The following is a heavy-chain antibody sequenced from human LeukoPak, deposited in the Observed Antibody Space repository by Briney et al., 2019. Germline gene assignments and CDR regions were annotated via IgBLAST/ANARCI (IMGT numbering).Heavy chain of an antibody. D-gene: IGHD2-2*03. CDR2: IHYSGST. CDR1: GGSISSSSYY. Sequence: PSETLSLTCTVSGGSISSSSYYWGWIRQPPGKGLEWIGSIHYSGSTYYNPSLKSRVTISVDTSKNQFSLKLSSVTAADTAVYYCASGSPVSNWFDPWGQGTLVTVSS. V-gene: IGHV4-39*07. J-gene: IGHJ5*02. CDR3: ASGSPVSNWFDP.